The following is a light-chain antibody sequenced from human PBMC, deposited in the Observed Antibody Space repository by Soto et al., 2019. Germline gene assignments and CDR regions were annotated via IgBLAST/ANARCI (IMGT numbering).Light chain of an antibody. V-gene: IGLV2-11*01. CDR1: SSDVGGYNY. Sequence: QSALTQPASVSGSPGQSITISCTGTSSDVGGYNYVSWLQQHPGTAPKLMIYDVSKRPSGVPDRFSGSKSGNTASLTISGLQAEDEADYYCCSYAGSYSVVFGGGTKLTVL. CDR3: CSYAGSYSVV. CDR2: DVS. J-gene: IGLJ2*01.